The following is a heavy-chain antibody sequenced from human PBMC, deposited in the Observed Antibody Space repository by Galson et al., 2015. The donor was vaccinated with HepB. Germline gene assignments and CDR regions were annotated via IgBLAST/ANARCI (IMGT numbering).Heavy chain of an antibody. CDR1: GFTFSSYS. J-gene: IGHJ3*02. V-gene: IGHV3-48*02. CDR3: ARDGDRITMVRGSWNDAFDI. Sequence: SLRLSCAASGFTFSSYSMNWVRQAPGKGLEWVSYISSSSTIYYADSVKGRFTISRDNAKNSLYLQMNSLRDEDTAVYYCARDGDRITMVRGSWNDAFDIWGQGTMVTVSS. CDR2: ISSSSTI. D-gene: IGHD3-10*01.